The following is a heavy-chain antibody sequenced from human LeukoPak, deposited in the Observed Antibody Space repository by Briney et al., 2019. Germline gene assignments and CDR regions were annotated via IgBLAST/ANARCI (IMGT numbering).Heavy chain of an antibody. CDR3: VKETPGTTMYY. V-gene: IGHV3-66*01. J-gene: IGHJ4*02. CDR1: GFDVMTNY. D-gene: IGHD4-11*01. Sequence: GGSLRLSCAASGFDVMTNYMSWVRQAPGEGLEWVSVISRGADTYYADSVRGRFIIYRDSSTNTVYLQMDRLRAEDTAVYFCVKETPGTTMYYWGQGTLVTVSS. CDR2: ISRGADT.